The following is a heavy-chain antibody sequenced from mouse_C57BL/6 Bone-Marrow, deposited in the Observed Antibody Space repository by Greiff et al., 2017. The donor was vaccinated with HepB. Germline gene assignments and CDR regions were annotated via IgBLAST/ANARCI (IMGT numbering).Heavy chain of an antibody. J-gene: IGHJ3*01. D-gene: IGHD4-1*01. Sequence: QVQLQQPGAELVKPGASVKLSCKASGYTFTSYWMHWVKQRPGQGLEWMGMIHPNSGSTNYNEKFKSKATLTVDKSSSTAYMQLSSLTSEDSAVYDFARENWDVRFAYWGQGTLVTVSA. V-gene: IGHV1-64*01. CDR1: GYTFTSYW. CDR2: IHPNSGST. CDR3: ARENWDVRFAY.